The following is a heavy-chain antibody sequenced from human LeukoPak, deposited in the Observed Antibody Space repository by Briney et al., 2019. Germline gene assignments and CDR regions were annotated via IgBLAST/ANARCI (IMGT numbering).Heavy chain of an antibody. CDR1: GFTFSSYW. D-gene: IGHD6-19*01. V-gene: IGHV3-7*01. J-gene: IGHJ4*02. CDR3: ARGGFYSSGLIDY. Sequence: GGSLRLSCAASGFTFSSYWMSWVRQAPGKGLEWVANIKQDGSEKYYVDSVKGRFTISRDNAKNSLYLQMNSLRDEDTAVYYCARGGFYSSGLIDYWGQGTLVTVSS. CDR2: IKQDGSEK.